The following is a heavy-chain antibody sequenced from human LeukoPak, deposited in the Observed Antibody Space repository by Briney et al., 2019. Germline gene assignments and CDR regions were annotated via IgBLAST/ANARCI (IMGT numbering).Heavy chain of an antibody. CDR2: ISWNSVNI. CDR3: VKDRGLRNQWLQVTYDS. D-gene: IGHD5-24*01. CDR1: GFTFDDYA. J-gene: IGHJ4*02. Sequence: GGSLRLSCAASGFTFDDYAMHWVRQAPGKGLEWVSGISWNSVNIGYEDSVKGRFTISRDNAKNSLYLQMNSLRPEDTALYHCVKDRGLRNQWLQVTYDSWGQGTLVTVSS. V-gene: IGHV3-9*01.